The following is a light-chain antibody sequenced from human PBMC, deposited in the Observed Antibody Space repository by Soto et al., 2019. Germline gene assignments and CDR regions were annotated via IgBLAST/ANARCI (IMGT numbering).Light chain of an antibody. Sequence: EIVLTQSPVTLSLSPGERATLSCRASQSVSSYLAWYQQKPGQAPRLLIYDASNRATGIPARFSGSGSGTDFTLTIDNIEPEDVAVYYCQQRSNWPPITFGQGTRLEIK. CDR1: QSVSSY. CDR3: QQRSNWPPIT. CDR2: DAS. J-gene: IGKJ5*01. V-gene: IGKV3-11*01.